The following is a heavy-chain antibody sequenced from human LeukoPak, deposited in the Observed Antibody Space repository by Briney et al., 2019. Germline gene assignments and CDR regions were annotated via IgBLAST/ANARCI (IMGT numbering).Heavy chain of an antibody. CDR2: IIPILGIA. CDR1: GYTFTSYG. D-gene: IGHD2-2*01. J-gene: IGHJ6*02. V-gene: IGHV1-69*04. Sequence: GASVKVSWKASGYTFTSYGISWVRQAPGQGLEWMGRIIPILGIANYAQKFQGRVTITADKSTSTAYMELSSLRSEDTAVYYCAGVPAAINYYYYGMDVWGQGTTVTVSS. CDR3: AGVPAAINYYYYGMDV.